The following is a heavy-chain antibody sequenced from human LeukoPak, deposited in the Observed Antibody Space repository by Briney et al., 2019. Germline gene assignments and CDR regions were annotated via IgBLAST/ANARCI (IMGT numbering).Heavy chain of an antibody. J-gene: IGHJ6*02. CDR3: AREIVCSGGSCYDGMDV. Sequence: GGSLRLSCAASGFTFSSYEMSWVRQAPGKGLEWVSYISSSGSTIYYADSVKGRFTISRDNAKNSLYLQMNSLRAEDTAVYYCAREIVCSGGSCYDGMDVWGQGTTVTVSS. D-gene: IGHD2-15*01. V-gene: IGHV3-48*03. CDR1: GFTFSSYE. CDR2: ISSSGSTI.